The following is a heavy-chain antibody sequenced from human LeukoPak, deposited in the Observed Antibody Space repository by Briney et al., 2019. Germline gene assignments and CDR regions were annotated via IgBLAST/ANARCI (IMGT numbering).Heavy chain of an antibody. Sequence: GGSLRLSCTASGFTFSSYAMSWVRQAPGKGLEWVSAISGSGGSIYYADSVKGRFTISRDNSKNTLYLQMNSLRAEDTAVYYCAKEAERDYYDSSGPSGVWGQGTLVTVSS. CDR2: ISGSGGSI. V-gene: IGHV3-23*01. J-gene: IGHJ4*02. CDR3: AKEAERDYYDSSGPSGV. CDR1: GFTFSSYA. D-gene: IGHD3-22*01.